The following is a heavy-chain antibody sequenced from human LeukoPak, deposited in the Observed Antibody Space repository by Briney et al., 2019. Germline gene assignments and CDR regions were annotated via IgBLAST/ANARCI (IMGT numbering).Heavy chain of an antibody. D-gene: IGHD2-2*01. CDR2: ISWDGGST. Sequence: GGSLRLSCAASGFTFDDYAMHWVRQAPGKGLEWVSLISWDGGSTYYADSVKGRFTISRDNAKNSLYLQMNSLRAEDTAVYYCARVPRVRSRFDPWGQGTLVTVSS. CDR3: ARVPRVRSRFDP. V-gene: IGHV3-43D*03. CDR1: GFTFDDYA. J-gene: IGHJ5*02.